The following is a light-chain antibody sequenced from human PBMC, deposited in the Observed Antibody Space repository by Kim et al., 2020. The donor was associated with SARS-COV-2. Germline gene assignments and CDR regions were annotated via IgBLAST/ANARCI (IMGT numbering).Light chain of an antibody. CDR3: QQCNRYPLT. CDR1: QNSGRC. CDR2: KSS. V-gene: IGKV1-5*03. Sequence: ASVGDRVTITCRASQNSGRCLAWYQQKPGKAPKLLIYKSSSLQSEVPSRFSGGGSGTEFSLTLSSLQPDDFATYYCQQCNRYPLTFGGGTKVDIK. J-gene: IGKJ4*01.